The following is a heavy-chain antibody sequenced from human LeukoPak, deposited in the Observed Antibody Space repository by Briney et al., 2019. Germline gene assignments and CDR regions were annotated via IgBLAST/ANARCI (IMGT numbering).Heavy chain of an antibody. D-gene: IGHD3-10*01. V-gene: IGHV3-21*06. CDR2: TDTSGRYV. Sequence: GESLNISCAASGFTFSNYGMNWVRQAPGKGLEWVSFTDTSGRYVYYGDSVKGRFTISRDNAKNLLFLQMNGLRAEDTALYYCARGRSITLLRGVAMSDGFDIWGQGAMVAVSS. J-gene: IGHJ3*02. CDR1: GFTFSNYG. CDR3: ARGRSITLLRGVAMSDGFDI.